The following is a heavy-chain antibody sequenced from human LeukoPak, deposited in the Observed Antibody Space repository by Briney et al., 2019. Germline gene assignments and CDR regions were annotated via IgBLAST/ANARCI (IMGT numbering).Heavy chain of an antibody. Sequence: GGSLGLSCAASGFTFSSYGMHWVRQAPGKGLEWVAVISYDGSNKYYADSVKGRFTISRDNSKNTLYLQMNSLRAEDTAVYYCAKDLPQGYSYGYFDYWGQGTLVTVSS. CDR2: ISYDGSNK. V-gene: IGHV3-30*18. D-gene: IGHD5-18*01. CDR1: GFTFSSYG. J-gene: IGHJ4*02. CDR3: AKDLPQGYSYGYFDY.